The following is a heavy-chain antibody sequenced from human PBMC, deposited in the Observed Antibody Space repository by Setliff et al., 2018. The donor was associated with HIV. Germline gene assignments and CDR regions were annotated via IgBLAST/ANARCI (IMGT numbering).Heavy chain of an antibody. CDR2: FDPEDGET. CDR3: AIGIGFCSGGSCWGI. V-gene: IGHV1-24*01. D-gene: IGHD2-15*01. CDR1: GNSLTESS. J-gene: IGHJ3*02. Sequence: ASVKVSCKVSGNSLTESSMHWVRQAPGKGLGWMGGFDPEDGETIYAQKFQGRVTMTEDTSTDTGYMELSSLRSEDTALYYCAIGIGFCSGGSCWGIWGQGTMVTVSS.